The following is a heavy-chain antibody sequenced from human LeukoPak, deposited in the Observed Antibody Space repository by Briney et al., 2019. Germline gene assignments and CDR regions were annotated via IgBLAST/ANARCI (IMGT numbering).Heavy chain of an antibody. CDR3: ARDGGIAAAPNWFDP. D-gene: IGHD6-13*01. J-gene: IGHJ5*02. CDR1: GYTFTSYY. V-gene: IGHV1-46*01. CDR2: INPSGGST. Sequence: ASVKVSCKASGYTFTSYYMHWVRQAPGQGLEWMGIINPSGGSTSYAQKFQGRVTMTRDTSTNTVYMELSSLRSEDTAVYYCARDGGIAAAPNWFDPWGQGTLVTVSS.